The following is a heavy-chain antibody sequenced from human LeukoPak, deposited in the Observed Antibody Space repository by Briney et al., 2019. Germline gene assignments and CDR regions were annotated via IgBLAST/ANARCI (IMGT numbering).Heavy chain of an antibody. CDR1: GFTFGDYA. CDR2: IRSKAYGGTT. D-gene: IGHD6-13*01. J-gene: IGHJ4*02. V-gene: IGHV3-49*04. CDR3: TSSWSPAAYYFDY. Sequence: GGSLRLSCTASGFTFGDYAMSWVRQAPGKGLEWVGFIRSKAYGGTTEYAASVKGRFTISRDDSKSIAYLQMNRLKTEDTAVYYCTSSWSPAAYYFDYWGQGTLVTVS.